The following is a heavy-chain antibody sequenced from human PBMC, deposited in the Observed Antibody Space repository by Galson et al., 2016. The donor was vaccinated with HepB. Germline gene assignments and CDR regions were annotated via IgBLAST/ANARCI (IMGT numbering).Heavy chain of an antibody. CDR1: GYTFATHG. J-gene: IGHJ4*02. V-gene: IGHV1-18*01. Sequence: SVKVSCKASGYTFATHGISWVRQAPGEGLEWMGWVRVFDGHTDSAQKFQDRVSFTADTSTNTAYMELRSLTYYHTAVYFCAREQSSSWSPFNYWGQGTLVAVSS. CDR2: VRVFDGHT. D-gene: IGHD6-13*01. CDR3: AREQSSSWSPFNY.